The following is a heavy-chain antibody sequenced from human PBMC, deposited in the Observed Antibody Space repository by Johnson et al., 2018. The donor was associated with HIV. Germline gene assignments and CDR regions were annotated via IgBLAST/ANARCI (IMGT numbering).Heavy chain of an antibody. V-gene: IGHV3-23*04. CDR3: AKIWGEIAGTGDAFDI. D-gene: IGHD7-27*01. J-gene: IGHJ3*02. Sequence: VQLVESGGGLVQPGGSLRLSCAASLFTVSRNYMSWVRQAPGKGLEWVSAISGSGGSTYYADSVKGRFTISRDNSKNTLYLQMDSLRPEDTAVYYCAKIWGEIAGTGDAFDIWCQGTMVTVSS. CDR1: LFTVSRNY. CDR2: ISGSGGST.